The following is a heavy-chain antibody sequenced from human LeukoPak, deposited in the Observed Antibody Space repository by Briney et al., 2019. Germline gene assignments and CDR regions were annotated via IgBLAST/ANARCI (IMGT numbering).Heavy chain of an antibody. CDR1: GGSISNSY. V-gene: IGHV4-59*01. D-gene: IGHD3-10*01. Sequence: PSETLSLTCTVSGGSISNSYWSWIRQPPGKGLEWLGYIYYSGSGSTNYNPSLKSRITISVETSKNHFSLKLSSVTAADTAVYYCARLRPSGMGGGFDYWGQGTLVTVSS. CDR3: ARLRPSGMGGGFDY. CDR2: IYYSGSGST. J-gene: IGHJ4*02.